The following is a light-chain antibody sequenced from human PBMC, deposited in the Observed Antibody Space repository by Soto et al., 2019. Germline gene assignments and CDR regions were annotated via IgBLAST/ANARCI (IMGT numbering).Light chain of an antibody. V-gene: IGKV3-15*01. Sequence: VLTTSPGPLSVSPGERSTLSLRASQSVSSNLAWYQQKPGQAPRLLIYGASTRATGIPARFSGSGSGTDFTLAISGLEPEDLAVYYCQQRYNWPWTFGQGTKVDI. CDR1: QSVSSN. J-gene: IGKJ1*01. CDR2: GAS. CDR3: QQRYNWPWT.